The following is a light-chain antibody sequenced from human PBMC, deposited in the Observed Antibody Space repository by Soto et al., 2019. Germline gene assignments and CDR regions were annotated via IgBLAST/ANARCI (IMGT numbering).Light chain of an antibody. CDR2: GAS. Sequence: EIVLTQSPATLSLSPGERATLSCRASQIVTSNYLAWYQQKPGQAPRLLISGASSRAADIPDRFSGSGSGTDFTLTINRLEPEDFAVYYCQQYDSSPRTFGQGTKV. V-gene: IGKV3-20*01. CDR1: QIVTSNY. CDR3: QQYDSSPRT. J-gene: IGKJ1*01.